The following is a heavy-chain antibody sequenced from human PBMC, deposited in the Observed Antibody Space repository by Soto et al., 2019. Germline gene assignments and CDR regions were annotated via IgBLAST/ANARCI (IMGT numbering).Heavy chain of an antibody. CDR1: GYTFTSYG. V-gene: IGHV1-18*01. Sequence: ASVKVSCKASGYTFTSYGISWVRQAPGQGLEWMGWISAYNGNTNYAQKLQGRVTMTTDTSTSTAYMELRSLRSDDTAVYYCARIDSSGYYRLYYFDYWGQGTLVTVSS. D-gene: IGHD3-22*01. CDR2: ISAYNGNT. CDR3: ARIDSSGYYRLYYFDY. J-gene: IGHJ4*02.